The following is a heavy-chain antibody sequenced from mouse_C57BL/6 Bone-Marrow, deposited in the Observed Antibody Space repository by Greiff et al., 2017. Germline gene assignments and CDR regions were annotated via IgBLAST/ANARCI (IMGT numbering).Heavy chain of an antibody. J-gene: IGHJ2*01. V-gene: IGHV5-6*01. Sequence: VQLKESGGDLVKPGGSLKLSCAASGFTFSSYGMSWVRQTPDKRLEWVATISSGGSYTYYPDSVKGRFTISRDNAKNTLYLQMSSLKSEDTAMYYCARRGYLRDYWGQGTTLTVSS. CDR1: GFTFSSYG. D-gene: IGHD5-1*01. CDR2: ISSGGSYT. CDR3: ARRGYLRDY.